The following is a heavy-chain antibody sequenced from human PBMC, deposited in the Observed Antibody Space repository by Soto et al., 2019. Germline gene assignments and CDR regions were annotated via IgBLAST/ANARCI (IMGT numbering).Heavy chain of an antibody. J-gene: IGHJ3*02. CDR2: IYHSGST. Sequence: SETLSLTCAVSGGSISSGGYSWSWIRQPPGKGLEWIGYIYHSGSTYYNPSLKSRVTISVDRAKNQFSLKLSSVTAADTAVYYCARDTSGSSHAFDIWGQGTMVTVSS. D-gene: IGHD6-13*01. V-gene: IGHV4-30-2*01. CDR1: GGSISSGGYS. CDR3: ARDTSGSSHAFDI.